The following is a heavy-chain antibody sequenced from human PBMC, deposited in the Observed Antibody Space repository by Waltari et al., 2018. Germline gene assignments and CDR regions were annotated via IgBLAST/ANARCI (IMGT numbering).Heavy chain of an antibody. CDR2: INQSGSP. CDR1: GGSFSGYY. CDR3: ARGGVLLWFGEFHRSLNYGMDV. J-gene: IGHJ6*02. D-gene: IGHD3-10*01. V-gene: IGHV4-34*01. Sequence: QVQLQQWGAGLLKPSETLSLTCAVYGGSFSGYYWSWIRQPPGKGLAWIGEINQSGSPNYNPSLKSRVTISVDTSKNQFSLKLSSVTAADTAVYYCARGGVLLWFGEFHRSLNYGMDVWGQGTTVTVSS.